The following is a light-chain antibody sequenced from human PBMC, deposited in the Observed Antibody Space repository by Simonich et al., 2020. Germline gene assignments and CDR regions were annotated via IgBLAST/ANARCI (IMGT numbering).Light chain of an antibody. Sequence: DIVMTQSPLSLPVTPGEPASISCSSSQSLLHSNGYKYLDLYLQKPGQSPHLLIYLVSNRASGVPDRFSGSGSGTDFTLKISRVEAEDVGVYYCMQALQTPYTFGQGTKLEIK. CDR2: LVS. CDR1: QSLLHSNGYKY. CDR3: MQALQTPYT. J-gene: IGKJ2*01. V-gene: IGKV2-28*01.